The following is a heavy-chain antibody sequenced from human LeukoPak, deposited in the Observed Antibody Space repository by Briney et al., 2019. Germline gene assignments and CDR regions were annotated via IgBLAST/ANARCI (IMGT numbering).Heavy chain of an antibody. CDR3: ARVRRTSSVGAKEPYFDY. Sequence: ASVKVSCKASGYTFTGYYMYWVRQAPGQGLEWMGWINPNSGGTNYAQKFQGRVTMTRDTSISTAYMELSRLRSDDTAVYYCARVRRTSSVGAKEPYFDYWGQGTLVTVSS. CDR1: GYTFTGYY. D-gene: IGHD1-26*01. J-gene: IGHJ4*02. V-gene: IGHV1-2*02. CDR2: INPNSGGT.